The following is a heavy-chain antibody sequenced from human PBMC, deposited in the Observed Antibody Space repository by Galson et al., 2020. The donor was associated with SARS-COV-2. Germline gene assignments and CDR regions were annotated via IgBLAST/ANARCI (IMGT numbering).Heavy chain of an antibody. Sequence: GESLKISCSASGYSFTTYWIDWVRQMSGKGLESIGFIDPGDSAIRYSPSFQGQVTISADKSTNTAYLQWSSLQASDSAIYYCARRHLSRYFDWPNVYFDYWGQGTLVTVSS. CDR3: ARRHLSRYFDWPNVYFDY. CDR2: IDPGDSAI. CDR1: GYSFTTYW. D-gene: IGHD3-9*01. V-gene: IGHV5-51*01. J-gene: IGHJ4*02.